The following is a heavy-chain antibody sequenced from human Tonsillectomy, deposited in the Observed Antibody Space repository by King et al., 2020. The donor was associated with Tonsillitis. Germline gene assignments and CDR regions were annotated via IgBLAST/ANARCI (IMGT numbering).Heavy chain of an antibody. D-gene: IGHD3-10*01. CDR2: IYTSGST. V-gene: IGHV4-61*02. J-gene: IGHJ4*02. CDR1: GDSISSGSYY. CDR3: ARYTDYYGSGSYYPDS. Sequence: VQLQESGPGLVKPSQTLSLTCTVSGDSISSGSYYWSWIRQPAGKELEWIGRIYTSGSTNANPSLKSRVNISVATSENQSSLKLSSVTAADTAVYYCARYTDYYGSGSYYPDSWGQGTLVTVSS.